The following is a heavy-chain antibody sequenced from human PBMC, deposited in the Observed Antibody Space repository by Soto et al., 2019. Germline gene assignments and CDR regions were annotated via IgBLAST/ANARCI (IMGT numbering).Heavy chain of an antibody. V-gene: IGHV1-69*06. J-gene: IGHJ6*02. CDR1: GGTFSSYA. Sequence: GASVKVSCKASGGTFSSYAISWVRQAPGQGLEWMGGIIPIFGTANYAQKFQGRVTITADKSTSTAYMELSSLRSEDTAVYYCASRTIAARYYYYYGMDVWGQGTTVTVSS. CDR3: ASRTIAARYYYYYGMDV. D-gene: IGHD6-6*01. CDR2: IIPIFGTA.